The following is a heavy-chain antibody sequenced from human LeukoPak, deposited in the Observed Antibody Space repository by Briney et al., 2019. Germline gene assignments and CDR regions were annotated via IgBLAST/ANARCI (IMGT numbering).Heavy chain of an antibody. Sequence: PGGSLRLSCAASGFTFSSYSMNWVRQAPGKGLAWVSAHSSVTGKTYYTDSVKGRFTISRDNSRNMAYLQMNSLRVDDTAVYYCATPAYRDRGGFEFWGQGTLVTVSS. D-gene: IGHD1-26*01. V-gene: IGHV3-23*01. J-gene: IGHJ4*02. CDR3: ATPAYRDRGGFEF. CDR1: GFTFSSYS. CDR2: HSSVTGKT.